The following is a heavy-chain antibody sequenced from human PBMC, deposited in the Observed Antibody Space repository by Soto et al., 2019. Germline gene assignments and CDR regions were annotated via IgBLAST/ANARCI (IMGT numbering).Heavy chain of an antibody. V-gene: IGHV4-59*01. CDR3: ARGGASGYLDFDY. CDR1: GGSISSYY. Sequence: PSETLSLTCTVSGGSISSYYWSWIRQPPGKGLEWIGYIYYSGSTNYNPSLKSRVTISVDTSKNQFSLKLSSVTAADTAVYYCARGGASGYLDFDYWGQGTLVTVSS. D-gene: IGHD5-12*01. CDR2: IYYSGST. J-gene: IGHJ4*02.